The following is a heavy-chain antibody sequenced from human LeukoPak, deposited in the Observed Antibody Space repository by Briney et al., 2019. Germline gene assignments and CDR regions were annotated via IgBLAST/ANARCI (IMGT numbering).Heavy chain of an antibody. J-gene: IGHJ5*02. V-gene: IGHV4-4*07. CDR3: ARGQPYSKPKNWFDP. Sequence: SETLSLTCTVSGGSISSYYWSWIRQPAGKGLEWIGRIYTSGSTNYNPSLKSRVTMSVDTSKNQFSLKLSSVTAADTAVYYCARGQPYSKPKNWFDPWGQGTLVTVSS. D-gene: IGHD4-11*01. CDR2: IYTSGST. CDR1: GGSISSYY.